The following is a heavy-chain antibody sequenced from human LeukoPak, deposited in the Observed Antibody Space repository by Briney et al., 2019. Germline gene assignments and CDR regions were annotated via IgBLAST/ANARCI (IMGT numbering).Heavy chain of an antibody. D-gene: IGHD3/OR15-3a*01. CDR1: GFTFNNSG. Sequence: PGGSLRLSCAASGFTFNNSGMQWVRQTPVKGLEWVAFIRYDGSDKYYADSVQGRFTISGDNSKNTLYLQMNNLRVDDTAFYYCTKAGNGFSPSFWGQGTLVTVSS. CDR3: TKAGNGFSPSF. J-gene: IGHJ4*02. V-gene: IGHV3-30*02. CDR2: IRYDGSDK.